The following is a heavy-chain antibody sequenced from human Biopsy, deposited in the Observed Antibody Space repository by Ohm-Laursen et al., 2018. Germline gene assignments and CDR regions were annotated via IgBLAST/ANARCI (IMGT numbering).Heavy chain of an antibody. CDR3: ARAGVGSDGTDSYYYGMDV. CDR1: GYTFVSYG. CDR2: ISPSGATT. J-gene: IGHJ6*02. Sequence: GASVKVSCKASGYTFVSYGITWVRQAPGQGLEWMGVISPSGATTSFSQKFQGRITMTRDTSTGTVYMDLNSLGSEDTAVYYCARAGVGSDGTDSYYYGMDVWGPGTTVTVSS. D-gene: IGHD5-24*01. V-gene: IGHV1-46*01.